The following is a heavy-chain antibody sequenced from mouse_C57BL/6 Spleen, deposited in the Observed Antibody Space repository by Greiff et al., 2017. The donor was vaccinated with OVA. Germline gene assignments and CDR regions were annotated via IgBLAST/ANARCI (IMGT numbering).Heavy chain of an antibody. D-gene: IGHD1-1*02. V-gene: IGHV1-61*01. CDR3: ARWDGGVAY. CDR2: IYPSDSET. CDR1: GYTFTSYW. Sequence: VQLQQPGAELVRPGSSVKLSCKASGYTFTSYWMDWVKKRPGQGLEWIGNIYPSDSETHYNQKFKDKATLTVDKSSSTAYMQLSSLTSEDSAVYYCARWDGGVAYWGQGTLVTVSA. J-gene: IGHJ3*01.